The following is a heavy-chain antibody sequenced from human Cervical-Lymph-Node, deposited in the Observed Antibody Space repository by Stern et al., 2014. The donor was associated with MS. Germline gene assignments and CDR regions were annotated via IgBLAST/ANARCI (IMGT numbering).Heavy chain of an antibody. Sequence: VQLVESGAEVKKPGASVKVSCKASGYTFTRYHMHWVRQAPGQGLEWLGIINPSDDGTSYAQKFQGRVTMTRDTSTSTVYMELSSLTSEDTAVYFCARDSTNWCVDYWGQGTLVTVSS. D-gene: IGHD6-13*01. J-gene: IGHJ4*02. CDR2: INPSDDGT. V-gene: IGHV1-46*01. CDR1: GYTFTRYH. CDR3: ARDSTNWCVDY.